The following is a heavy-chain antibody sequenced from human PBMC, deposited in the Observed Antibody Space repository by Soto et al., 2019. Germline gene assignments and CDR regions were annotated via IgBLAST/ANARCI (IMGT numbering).Heavy chain of an antibody. CDR1: GFTFSSYG. CDR2: ISYDGSNK. V-gene: IGHV3-30*18. D-gene: IGHD3-3*01. Sequence: GGSLRLSCAASGFTFSSYGMHGVRQAPGKGLEWVAVISYDGSNKYYADSVKGRFTISRDNSKNTLYLQMNSLRAEDTAVYYCANFGYDFWSGYVAHGLDVWGPAATANISS. CDR3: ANFGYDFWSGYVAHGLDV. J-gene: IGHJ6*02.